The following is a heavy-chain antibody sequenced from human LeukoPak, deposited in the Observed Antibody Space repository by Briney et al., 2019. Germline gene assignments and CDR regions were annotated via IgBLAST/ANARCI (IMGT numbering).Heavy chain of an antibody. Sequence: ASVKVSCKASGYTFTSYYMHWVRQAPGQGLEWMGIINPSGGSTSYAQKFQGRVTMTRDTSTSTVYMELSSLRSEDTAVYYCATSRRDIVVVVAAGEFHYWGQGTLVTVSS. CDR1: GYTFTSYY. J-gene: IGHJ4*02. CDR2: INPSGGST. V-gene: IGHV1-46*01. CDR3: ATSRRDIVVVVAAGEFHY. D-gene: IGHD2-15*01.